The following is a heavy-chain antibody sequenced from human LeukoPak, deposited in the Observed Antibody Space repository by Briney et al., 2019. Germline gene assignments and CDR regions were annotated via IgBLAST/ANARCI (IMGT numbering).Heavy chain of an antibody. CDR1: GFRFSDFT. J-gene: IGHJ5*02. Sequence: PGGSLRLSCAAFGFRFSDFTMTWVRQAPGEGPEWVSAIGGRGGSTYYADSLGGRFTISRDNSKDMLYLQMNSLKVEDTATYYCGKEGGAWGQGTKVTVSS. V-gene: IGHV3-23*01. CDR3: GKEGGA. D-gene: IGHD3-16*01. CDR2: IGGRGGST.